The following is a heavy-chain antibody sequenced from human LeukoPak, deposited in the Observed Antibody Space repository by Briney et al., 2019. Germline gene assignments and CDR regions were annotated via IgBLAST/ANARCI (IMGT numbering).Heavy chain of an antibody. D-gene: IGHD6-19*01. CDR3: ATGPLAVAGIVGAFDI. V-gene: IGHV1-24*01. CDR2: FDPEDGET. Sequence: ASVKVSCKVSGYTLTELSMHWVRQAPGKGLEWMGGFDPEDGETIYAQKFQGRVTMTEDTSTDTAYMELSSLRSEDTAVYYCATGPLAVAGIVGAFDIWGQGTMVTVSS. J-gene: IGHJ3*02. CDR1: GYTLTELS.